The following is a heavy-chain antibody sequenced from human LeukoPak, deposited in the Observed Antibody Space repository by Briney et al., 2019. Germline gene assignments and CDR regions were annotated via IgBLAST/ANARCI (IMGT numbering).Heavy chain of an antibody. CDR2: ISNSSSTI. J-gene: IGHJ4*02. D-gene: IGHD1-14*01. CDR1: GFTFSSYS. V-gene: IGHV3-48*01. Sequence: GGSLTLSCAASGFTFSSYSMNWVRQAQGKGLEWVSYISNSSSTIYYADSVKGRFTISRDNAKNSLYLQMNSLRAEDTAVYYCASRNEVVDYWGQGTLVTVSS. CDR3: ASRNEVVDY.